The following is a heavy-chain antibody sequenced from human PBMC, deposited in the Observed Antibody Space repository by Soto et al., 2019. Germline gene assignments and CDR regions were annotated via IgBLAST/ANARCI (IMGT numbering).Heavy chain of an antibody. Sequence: GASVKVSCKASGYTFGNYYVHWVRQAPGQGLEWMGVINPSSGRTTYAQKFQGRVTMTTDTSTSTVFMELSSLSSEDTAVYYCAATTTVTTDYYYYYYMDVWGKGTTVTVSS. CDR1: GYTFGNYY. CDR3: AATTTVTTDYYYYYYMDV. J-gene: IGHJ6*03. CDR2: INPSSGRT. D-gene: IGHD4-17*01. V-gene: IGHV1-46*01.